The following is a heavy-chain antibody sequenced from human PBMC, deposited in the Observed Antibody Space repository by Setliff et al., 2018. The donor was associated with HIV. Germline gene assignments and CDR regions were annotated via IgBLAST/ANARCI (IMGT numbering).Heavy chain of an antibody. CDR3: ARAPNSPYYSDVWYADH. CDR1: GYSFTTYW. Sequence: GESLKISCKTSGYSFTTYWIGWVRQMPGKGLEWMAILYPGDSDTRYSPSFQSQVTVSADKSIGTAYLQWNSLKASDTALYFCARAPNSPYYSDVWYADHWGQGTLVTVSS. V-gene: IGHV5-51*01. D-gene: IGHD2-15*01. J-gene: IGHJ5*02. CDR2: LYPGDSDT.